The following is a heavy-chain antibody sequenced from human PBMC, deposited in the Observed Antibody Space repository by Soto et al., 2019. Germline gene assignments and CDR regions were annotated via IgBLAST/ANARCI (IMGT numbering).Heavy chain of an antibody. CDR1: GYTFTDYY. CDR3: ATGPEGPLDY. V-gene: IGHV1-2*02. J-gene: IGHJ4*02. D-gene: IGHD3-10*01. CDR2: INPNRGAT. Sequence: QVQLEQSGAEVKKPGASVKVSCKASGYTFTDYYIHWVRQAPGQGLEWLGWINPNRGATAYARSFQGRVTLTRDTSISTAYMDLGGLKSDDTAVFYCATGPEGPLDYWGQGTLVTVSS.